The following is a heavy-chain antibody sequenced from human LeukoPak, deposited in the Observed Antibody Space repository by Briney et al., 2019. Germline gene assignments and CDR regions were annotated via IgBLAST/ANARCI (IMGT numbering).Heavy chain of an antibody. D-gene: IGHD3-10*01. J-gene: IGHJ4*02. V-gene: IGHV4-30-4*01. CDR2: IYYSGST. Sequence: SQTLSLTCTVSCGSISSGDYYWGWIRQPPGKGLEWIGYIYYSGSTYYNPSLKSRVTISVDTSKNQFSLKLSSVTAADTAVYYCARSYGSGSYYNGPIDYWGQGTLVTVSS. CDR3: ARSYGSGSYYNGPIDY. CDR1: CGSISSGDYY.